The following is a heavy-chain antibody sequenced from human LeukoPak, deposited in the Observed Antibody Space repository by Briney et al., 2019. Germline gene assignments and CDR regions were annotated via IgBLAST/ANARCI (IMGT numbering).Heavy chain of an antibody. V-gene: IGHV1-18*01. D-gene: IGHD1-26*01. J-gene: IGHJ4*02. CDR2: ISAYNGNT. Sequence: GASVKVSCKASGYTFTSYGISWVRQAPGQGLEWMGWISAYNGNTNYAQKLQGRVTMTTDTSTSTAYMELSSLRSEDTAVYYCACAQYSGSYYDYWGQGTLVTVSS. CDR3: ACAQYSGSYYDY. CDR1: GYTFTSYG.